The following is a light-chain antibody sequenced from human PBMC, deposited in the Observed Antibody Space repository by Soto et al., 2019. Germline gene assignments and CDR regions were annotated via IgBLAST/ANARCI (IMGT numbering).Light chain of an antibody. CDR1: NIGGNN. Sequence: SSELTQPPSVSVAPGETARLSCGGNNIGGNNVHWYQQKPGQAPVVVICFDRDRPSGIPDRFSGSNSGNTATLTISRVEAGDEADYYCQVWDSTSDQYVFGPGTKLTVL. CDR2: FDR. V-gene: IGLV3-21*04. J-gene: IGLJ1*01. CDR3: QVWDSTSDQYV.